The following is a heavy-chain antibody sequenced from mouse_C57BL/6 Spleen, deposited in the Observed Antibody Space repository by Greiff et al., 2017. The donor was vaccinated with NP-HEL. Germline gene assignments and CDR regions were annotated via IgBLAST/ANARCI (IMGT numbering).Heavy chain of an antibody. CDR1: GYTFTSYD. Sequence: VQLQQSGPELVKPGASVKLSCKASGYTFTSYDINWVKQRPGQGLEWIGWIYPRDGSSKYNEKFKGKATLTVDTSSSPAYMERHSLTSEDSAVYFCARGRTTVGFAYWGQGTLVTVSA. CDR2: IYPRDGSS. V-gene: IGHV1-85*01. D-gene: IGHD1-1*01. CDR3: ARGRTTVGFAY. J-gene: IGHJ3*01.